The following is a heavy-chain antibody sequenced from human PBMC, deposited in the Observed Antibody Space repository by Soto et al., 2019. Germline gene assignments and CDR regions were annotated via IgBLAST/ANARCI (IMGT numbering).Heavy chain of an antibody. Sequence: QPGGSLRLSCSASGFPFSNYAMSWVRQAPGKGLEWVSTITDTGGDAKYADSVRGRFTISRDNSKKTLYLQMSSLRADDSAVYFCAGGSKDSYPGSRIFDFWGRGTLVTVSS. D-gene: IGHD3-10*01. CDR3: AGGSKDSYPGSRIFDF. CDR1: GFPFSNYA. J-gene: IGHJ4*02. V-gene: IGHV3-23*01. CDR2: ITDTGGDA.